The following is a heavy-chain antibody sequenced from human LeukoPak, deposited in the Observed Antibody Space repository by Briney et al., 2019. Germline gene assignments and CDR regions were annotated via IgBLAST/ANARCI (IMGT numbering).Heavy chain of an antibody. V-gene: IGHV1-24*01. CDR1: GYTLTELS. Sequence: ASVKVSCKVSGYTLTELSMHWVRQAPGKGLEWMGGFDPEDGETIYAQKFQGRVAMTEDTSTDTAYMELSSLRSEDTAVYYYATRTIRDYVWGSYRYPYNWFDPWGQGTLVTVSS. CDR2: FDPEDGET. CDR3: ATRTIRDYVWGSYRYPYNWFDP. J-gene: IGHJ5*02. D-gene: IGHD3-16*02.